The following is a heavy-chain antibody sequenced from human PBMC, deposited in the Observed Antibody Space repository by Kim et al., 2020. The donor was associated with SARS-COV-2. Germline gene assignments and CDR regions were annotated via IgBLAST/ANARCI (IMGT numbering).Heavy chain of an antibody. Sequence: GGSLRLSCAASGFTVSSNYMSWVRQAPGKGLEWVSVIYSGGSTYYADSVKGRFTISRDNSKNTLYLQMNSLRAEDTAVYYCARDPLWFGELTPGPGTGGQGPLVTVSS. V-gene: IGHV3-66*01. J-gene: IGHJ4*02. CDR2: IYSGGST. D-gene: IGHD3-10*01. CDR1: GFTVSSNY. CDR3: ARDPLWFGELTPGPGT.